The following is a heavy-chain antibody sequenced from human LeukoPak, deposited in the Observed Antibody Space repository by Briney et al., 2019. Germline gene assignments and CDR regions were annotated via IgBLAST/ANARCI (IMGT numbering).Heavy chain of an antibody. V-gene: IGHV1-69*04. CDR1: GGTFSSYA. Sequence: ASVKVSCKASGGTFSSYAISWVRQAPGQGLEWMGRIIPILGIANYAQKFQGRATITADKSTSTAYMELSSLRSEDTAVYYCARDLDVEMATIDYWGQGTLVTVSS. CDR2: IIPILGIA. CDR3: ARDLDVEMATIDY. J-gene: IGHJ4*02. D-gene: IGHD5-24*01.